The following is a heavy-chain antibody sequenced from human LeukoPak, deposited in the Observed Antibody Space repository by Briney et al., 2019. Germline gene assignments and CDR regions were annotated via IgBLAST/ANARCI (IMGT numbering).Heavy chain of an antibody. Sequence: PGGSLRLPCAASGFTFSSFWMNWVRQAPGKGLEWVANIKHAGTEKYYVGSVKGRFTISRDNAKNSLYLQMNSLRAEDTAVYYCARGDSVRGYYDSSGDYWGQGTLVTVSS. CDR2: IKHAGTEK. J-gene: IGHJ4*02. V-gene: IGHV3-7*01. CDR1: GFTFSSFW. D-gene: IGHD3-22*01. CDR3: ARGDSVRGYYDSSGDY.